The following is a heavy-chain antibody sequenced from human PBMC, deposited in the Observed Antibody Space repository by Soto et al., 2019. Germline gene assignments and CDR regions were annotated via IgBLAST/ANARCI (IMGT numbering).Heavy chain of an antibody. J-gene: IGHJ5*02. Sequence: SETLSLTCAVYGGSFSGYYWSWIRQPPGKGLEWIGEINHSGSTNYNPSLKSRVTISVDTSKNQFSLKLSSVTAADTAVYYCARVRGIAARQPNWFDPWGQGTLVTVS. CDR1: GGSFSGYY. D-gene: IGHD6-6*01. CDR3: ARVRGIAARQPNWFDP. CDR2: INHSGST. V-gene: IGHV4-34*01.